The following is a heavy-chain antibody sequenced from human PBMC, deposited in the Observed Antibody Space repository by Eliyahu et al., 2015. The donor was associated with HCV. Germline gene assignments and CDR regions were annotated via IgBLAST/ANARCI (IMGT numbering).Heavy chain of an antibody. CDR2: IIPIFGTA. CDR1: GGTFSSYA. D-gene: IGHD6-6*01. Sequence: QVQLVQSGAEVKKPGSSVKVSCKASGGTFSSYAISWVRQAPGQGLEWMGGIIPIFGTANYAQKFQGRVTITADESTSTAYMELSSLRSEDTAVYYCASRSFHSLYRAARPQSYYYYYGMDVWGQGTTVTVSS. CDR3: ASRSFHSLYRAARPQSYYYYYGMDV. V-gene: IGHV1-69*01. J-gene: IGHJ6*02.